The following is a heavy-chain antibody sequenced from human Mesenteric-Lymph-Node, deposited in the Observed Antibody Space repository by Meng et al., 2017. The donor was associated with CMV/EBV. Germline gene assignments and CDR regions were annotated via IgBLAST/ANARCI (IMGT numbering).Heavy chain of an antibody. D-gene: IGHD3-3*01. CDR1: GYIFTGYY. CDR2: INPNSGGT. CDR3: ARDGLGVAKNWFDP. J-gene: IGHJ5*02. V-gene: IGHV1-2*02. Sequence: ASVKVSCKPSGYIFTGYYMHWVRQAPGQGLEWMGWINPNSGGTNYAQKFQGRVTPTRDTSIRTVYMELSSLTTHDTAVYYCARDGLGVAKNWFDPWGQGTLVTVSS.